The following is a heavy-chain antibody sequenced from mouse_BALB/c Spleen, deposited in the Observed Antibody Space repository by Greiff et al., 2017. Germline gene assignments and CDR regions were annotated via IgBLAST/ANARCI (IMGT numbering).Heavy chain of an antibody. CDR2: IDPANGNT. J-gene: IGHJ2*01. Sequence: VQLKESGAELVKPGASVKLSCTASGFNIKDTYMHWVKQRPEQGLEWIGRIDPANGNTKYDPKFQGKATITADTSSNTAYLQLSSLTSEDTAVYYCARSDVPCSFDYWGQGTTLTVSS. V-gene: IGHV14-3*02. CDR1: GFNIKDTY. CDR3: ARSDVPCSFDY.